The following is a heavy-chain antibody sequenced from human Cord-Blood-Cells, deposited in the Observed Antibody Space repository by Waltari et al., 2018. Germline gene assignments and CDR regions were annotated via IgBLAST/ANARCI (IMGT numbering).Heavy chain of an antibody. V-gene: IGHV3-23*01. CDR3: AKALAAADDAFDI. CDR1: GFTFRSYA. J-gene: IGHJ3*02. CDR2: ISGSGGST. D-gene: IGHD6-13*01. Sequence: EVQLLESGGALVQPGGSLRLSCAASGFTFRSYAMSWFRQAPGKGLELVSAISGSGGSTYYADSVKGRFTISRDNSKNTLYLQMNSLRAEDTAVYYCAKALAAADDAFDIWGQGTMVTVSS.